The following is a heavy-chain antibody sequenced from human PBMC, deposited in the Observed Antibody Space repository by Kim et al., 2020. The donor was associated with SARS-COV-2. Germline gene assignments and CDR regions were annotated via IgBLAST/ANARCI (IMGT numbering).Heavy chain of an antibody. CDR2: MRIGPEGGTT. CDR1: GFTFSYAW. Sequence: GGSLRLSCAASGFTFSYAWMNWVRQAPGKGLEWVGRMRIGPEGGTTDYAVPVKDRFTISRDDSKTTVYLQMNSLKSDDTAAYYCTTLWVVVTGSVVTDVWGQGTTVTVSS. V-gene: IGHV3-15*01. CDR3: TTLWVVVTGSVVTDV. J-gene: IGHJ6*02. D-gene: IGHD2-21*02.